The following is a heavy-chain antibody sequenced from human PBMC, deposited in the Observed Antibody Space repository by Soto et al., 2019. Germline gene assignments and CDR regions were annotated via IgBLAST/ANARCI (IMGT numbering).Heavy chain of an antibody. J-gene: IGHJ3*02. CDR2: MRQDGSEK. CDR1: GFSFSTYW. CDR3: ARGKGRDAFDI. Sequence: GGSLRLSCAASGFSFSTYWMSWVRQAPGKGLEWVANMRQDGSEKYYVDSVKGRFTISRDNAKNSVYLQMSSLRAEDTAVYYCARGKGRDAFDIWGQGTMVTVSS. V-gene: IGHV3-7*01.